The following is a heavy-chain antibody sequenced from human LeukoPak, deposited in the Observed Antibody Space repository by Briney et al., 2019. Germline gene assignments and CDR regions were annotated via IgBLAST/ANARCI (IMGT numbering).Heavy chain of an antibody. Sequence: PGRSLRLSCAASGLTFSSYAMHWVRQAPGKGLEWVAVISYDGSNKYYADSVKGRFTISRDNSKNTLYLQMNSLRAEDTAVYYCARDSSRTMIVVNPDYWGQGTLVTVSS. CDR3: ARDSSRTMIVVNPDY. V-gene: IGHV3-30-3*01. D-gene: IGHD3-22*01. J-gene: IGHJ4*02. CDR2: ISYDGSNK. CDR1: GLTFSSYA.